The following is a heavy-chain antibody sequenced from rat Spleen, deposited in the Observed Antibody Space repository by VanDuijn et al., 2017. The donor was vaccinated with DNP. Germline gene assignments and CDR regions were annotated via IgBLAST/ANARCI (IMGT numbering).Heavy chain of an antibody. CDR1: GFTFSNYG. CDR3: TRVGYGYTSFDY. Sequence: EVQLVESGGGLVQPGRSLKLSCAASGFTFSNYGMAWVRQTPTKGLEWVASISYDGSSTYYRDSVKGRFTISRDNEKSTLYLQMDSLRSEDTAIYYCTRVGYGYTSFDYWGQGVMVTVSS. J-gene: IGHJ2*01. D-gene: IGHD1-9*01. V-gene: IGHV5-29*01. CDR2: ISYDGSST.